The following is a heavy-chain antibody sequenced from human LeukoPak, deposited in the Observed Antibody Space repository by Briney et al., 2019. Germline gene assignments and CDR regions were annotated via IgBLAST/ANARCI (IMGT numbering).Heavy chain of an antibody. V-gene: IGHV3-30*02. J-gene: IGHJ4*02. CDR2: ISYDGSDD. Sequence: QPGGSLRLSCAASVFTFSTYGFHWVRQAPGKGLEWVAFISYDGSDDYYAASVKGRFTISRDNSKNTLYLQMSSLRPEDTAVYYCSKGRGDYDDFRLGYWGQGTLVTVSS. D-gene: IGHD4-17*01. CDR1: VFTFSTYG. CDR3: SKGRGDYDDFRLGY.